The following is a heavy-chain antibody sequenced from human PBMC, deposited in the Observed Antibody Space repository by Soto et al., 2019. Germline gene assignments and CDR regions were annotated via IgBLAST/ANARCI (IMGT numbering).Heavy chain of an antibody. CDR3: ARXMTLYYYDSSGSLGMDV. V-gene: IGHV3-7*03. D-gene: IGHD3-22*01. CDR1: GFTFSSYW. Sequence: GGSLRLSCAASGFTFSSYWMSWVRQAPGKGLEWVANIKQDGSEEYYVDSVKGRFTISRDNAKNSLYLQMNSLRAEDTAVYYCARXMTLYYYDSSGSLGMDVWGQGTTVTVSS. J-gene: IGHJ6*02. CDR2: IKQDGSEE.